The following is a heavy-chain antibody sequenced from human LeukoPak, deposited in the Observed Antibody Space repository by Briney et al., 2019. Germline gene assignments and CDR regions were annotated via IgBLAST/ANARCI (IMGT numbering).Heavy chain of an antibody. CDR3: AKSGSWSGYYWVDY. J-gene: IGHJ4*02. V-gene: IGHV3-23*01. CDR1: GFTFSSYA. D-gene: IGHD3-3*01. CDR2: ISGSGGST. Sequence: GGSLRLSCAASGFTFSSYAMSWVRQAPGKGLEWVSAISGSGGSTYYADSVKARFTISRDNSKNTLYLQMNSLRAEDTAVYYCAKSGSWSGYYWVDYWGQGTLVTVSS.